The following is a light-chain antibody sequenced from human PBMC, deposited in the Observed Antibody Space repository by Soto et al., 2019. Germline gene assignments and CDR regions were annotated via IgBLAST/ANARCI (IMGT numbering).Light chain of an antibody. Sequence: QSVLTQPPSVPGAPGQRVTISCTGSSSNIGAGYDVHWYQQRPGAAPKLLISANINRPSGVPDRFSGSKSGTSASLAITGLQADDEGDYYCQSYDSTLSARYVFGTGTKVTVL. CDR1: SSNIGAGYD. CDR3: QSYDSTLSARYV. CDR2: ANI. J-gene: IGLJ1*01. V-gene: IGLV1-40*01.